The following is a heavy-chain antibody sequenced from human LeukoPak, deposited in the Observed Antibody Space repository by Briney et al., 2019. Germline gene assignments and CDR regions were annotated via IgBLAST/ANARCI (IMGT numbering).Heavy chain of an antibody. V-gene: IGHV1-69*13. CDR1: GGTFSSYA. CDR3: ARDPAVGGYDLTGG. Sequence: SVKVSCKASGGTFSSYAISWVRQAPGQGLEWMGGVIPIFGTSNYAQKFQGRVTITADESTSTAYMELRSLRSDDTAVYYCARDPAVGGYDLTGGWGQGTMVTVPS. CDR2: VIPIFGTS. J-gene: IGHJ3*01. D-gene: IGHD5-12*01.